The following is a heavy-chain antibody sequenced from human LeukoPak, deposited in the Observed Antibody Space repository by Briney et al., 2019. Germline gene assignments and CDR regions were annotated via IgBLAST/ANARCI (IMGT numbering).Heavy chain of an antibody. D-gene: IGHD6-13*01. V-gene: IGHV4-59*08. CDR1: GGSISSYY. J-gene: IGHJ3*02. Sequence: SETLSLTCTVSGGSISSYYWSWIRQPPGKGLEWIGYIYYSGSTNYNPSLKSRVTISVGTSKNQFSLKLSSVTAADTAVYYCARPRYSSSWYGAFDIWGQGTMVTVSS. CDR3: ARPRYSSSWYGAFDI. CDR2: IYYSGST.